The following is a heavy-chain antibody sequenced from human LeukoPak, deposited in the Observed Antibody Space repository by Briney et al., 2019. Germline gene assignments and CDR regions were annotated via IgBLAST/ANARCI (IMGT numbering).Heavy chain of an antibody. Sequence: GGSLRLSCAASGFTFNNYAISWVRQAPGKGLEWVSAISGSGGTTNHADSVKGRFTISRDISKNTLYLQMNSLRAEDTAVYYCARDRPPLRYYYGMDVWGQGTTVTVSS. CDR1: GFTFNNYA. V-gene: IGHV3-23*01. CDR3: ARDRPPLRYYYGMDV. CDR2: ISGSGGTT. J-gene: IGHJ6*02. D-gene: IGHD2-15*01.